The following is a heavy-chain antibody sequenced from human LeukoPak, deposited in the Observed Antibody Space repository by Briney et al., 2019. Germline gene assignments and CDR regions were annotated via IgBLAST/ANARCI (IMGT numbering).Heavy chain of an antibody. V-gene: IGHV1-2*06. CDR1: GYTFTGYY. J-gene: IGHJ4*02. CDR3: ASGYSYGLDYFDY. Sequence: ASVKVSCRASGYTFTGYYMHWVRQAPGQGLEWIGRINPSSGGTNYAQKFQGRVTMTRDTSISTAYMELSRLRSDDTAVYYCASGYSYGLDYFDYWGQGTLVTVSS. D-gene: IGHD5-18*01. CDR2: INPSSGGT.